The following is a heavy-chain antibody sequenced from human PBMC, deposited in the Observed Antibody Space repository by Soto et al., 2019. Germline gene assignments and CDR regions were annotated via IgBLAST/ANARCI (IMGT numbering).Heavy chain of an antibody. CDR3: XXXNPAAGTPYYYYYGMDV. CDR1: GGTFSSYA. D-gene: IGHD6-13*01. V-gene: IGHV1-69*06. CDR2: IIPIFGTA. J-gene: IGHJ6*02. Sequence: QVQLVQSGAEVKKPGSSVKVSCKASGGTFSSYAISWVRQAPGQGLEWMGGIIPIFGTANYAQKFQGRVTITADKSTSTAYMELSSLRSEDTAVYYCXXXNPAAGTPYYYYYGMDVWGQGTTVTVS.